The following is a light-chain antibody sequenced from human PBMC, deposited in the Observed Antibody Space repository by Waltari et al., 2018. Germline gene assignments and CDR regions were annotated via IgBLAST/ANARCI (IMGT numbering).Light chain of an antibody. J-gene: IGKJ1*01. V-gene: IGKV4-1*01. Sequence: DIVMTQSPDSLAVSLGERATINCKSSQSVFYSSNNKNYLAWYQQKPGQPPKLLIYWASTRKSGVPDRFSGSGSGTDFTLTISSLQAEDVAVYYCQKYYSTTPPWTFGKGTKVEIK. CDR1: QSVFYSSNNKNY. CDR2: WAS. CDR3: QKYYSTTPPWT.